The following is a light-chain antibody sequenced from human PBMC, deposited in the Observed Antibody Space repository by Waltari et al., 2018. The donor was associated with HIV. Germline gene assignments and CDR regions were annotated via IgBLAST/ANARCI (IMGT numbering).Light chain of an antibody. CDR2: GVT. CDR1: NSDLCAYHF. J-gene: IGLJ3*02. CDR3: SSYTSFKTVV. V-gene: IGLV2-14*01. Sequence: QSALTQPASVSGSPGRSITISCPGTNSDLCAYHFVSWYQQHPDQAPRLILFGVTRRPSGISSRFSGLKSGNTASLTIFGLQDEDEADYYCSSYTSFKTVVFGGGTKLTVL.